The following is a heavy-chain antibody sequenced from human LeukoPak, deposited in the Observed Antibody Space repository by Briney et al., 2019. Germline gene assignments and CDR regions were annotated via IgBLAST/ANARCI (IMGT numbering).Heavy chain of an antibody. CDR2: ISSSSSYI. D-gene: IGHD3-22*01. CDR3: ARGTYYYDSSGYDFDY. CDR1: GFTFSSYS. J-gene: IGHJ4*02. Sequence: GGSLRLSCAASGFTFSSYSMDWVRQAPRKGLEWVSSISSSSSYIYYADSVKDRFTISKDNAKNSLYLQMNSLRAEDTAVYYCARGTYYYDSSGYDFDYWGQGALVTVSS. V-gene: IGHV3-21*01.